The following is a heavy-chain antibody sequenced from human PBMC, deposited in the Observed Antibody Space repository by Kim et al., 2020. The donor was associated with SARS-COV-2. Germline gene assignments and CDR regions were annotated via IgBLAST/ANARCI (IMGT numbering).Heavy chain of an antibody. Sequence: SETLSLTCTVSGGSISSYYWSWIRQPPGKGLEWIGYIYYSGSTNYNPSLKSRVTTSVDTSKNQFSLKLSSVTAADTAVYYCARGSSLTIFGVVGWFDPWGQGTLVTVSS. D-gene: IGHD3-3*01. CDR2: IYYSGST. CDR3: ARGSSLTIFGVVGWFDP. V-gene: IGHV4-59*01. CDR1: GGSISSYY. J-gene: IGHJ5*02.